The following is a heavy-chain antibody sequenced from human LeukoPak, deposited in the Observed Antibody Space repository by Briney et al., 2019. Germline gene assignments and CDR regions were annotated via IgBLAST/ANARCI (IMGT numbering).Heavy chain of an antibody. Sequence: SETLSLTCTVSGGSISSYYWSWIRQPPGKGLEWIGYIYYSGSTNYNPSLKSRVTISVDTSKNQFSLKLSSVTAADTAVYYCARHNFVVPASFGPWGQGTLVTVSS. V-gene: IGHV4-59*08. CDR1: GGSISSYY. CDR3: ARHNFVVPASFGP. CDR2: IYYSGST. J-gene: IGHJ5*02. D-gene: IGHD2-2*01.